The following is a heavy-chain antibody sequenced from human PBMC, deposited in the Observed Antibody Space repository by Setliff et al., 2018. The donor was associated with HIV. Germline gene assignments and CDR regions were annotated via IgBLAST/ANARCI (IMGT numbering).Heavy chain of an antibody. CDR2: VYPGDSDA. Sequence: GESLKISCRGSGFNFTNYWIGWVRQMPGKGLEWMGIVYPGDSDARYSPSFRGHFTISADKSITTAYLQWSSLKASDTAMYYCAKRRASGSLLDTFDVWGQGTMVTVSS. CDR3: AKRRASGSLLDTFDV. J-gene: IGHJ3*01. D-gene: IGHD1-26*01. CDR1: GFNFTNYW. V-gene: IGHV5-51*01.